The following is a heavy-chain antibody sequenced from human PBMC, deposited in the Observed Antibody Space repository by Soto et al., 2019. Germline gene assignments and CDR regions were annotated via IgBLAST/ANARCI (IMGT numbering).Heavy chain of an antibody. CDR3: ARDKSGGWSLDS. J-gene: IGHJ4*02. CDR2: ITGSDGDS. D-gene: IGHD6-19*01. Sequence: EVQLLESGGGLVQPGGSLRLSCAASGFTFSNYIMRWVRQAPGKGLEWVSTITGSDGDSFYANSVKGRFTISRDNSKNTLYLEMNSLRAEDTAVYYCARDKSGGWSLDSWGQGTLVTVSS. V-gene: IGHV3-23*01. CDR1: GFTFSNYI.